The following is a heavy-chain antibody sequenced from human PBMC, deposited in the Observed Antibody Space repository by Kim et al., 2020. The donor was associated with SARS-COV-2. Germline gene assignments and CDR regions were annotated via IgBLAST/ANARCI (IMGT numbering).Heavy chain of an antibody. D-gene: IGHD1-26*01. CDR2: IYYSGST. CDR3: ARGGSYYSPFDY. CDR1: GGSVTSGSYY. V-gene: IGHV4-61*01. J-gene: IGHJ4*02. Sequence: SETLSLTCTVSGGSVTSGSYYWGWIRQPPGKGLEWIGYIYYSGSTNYNPSLKSRVTISLDTSKSQFSLKLNSVTAADTAVYYCARGGSYYSPFDYWGQGMLVTVSS.